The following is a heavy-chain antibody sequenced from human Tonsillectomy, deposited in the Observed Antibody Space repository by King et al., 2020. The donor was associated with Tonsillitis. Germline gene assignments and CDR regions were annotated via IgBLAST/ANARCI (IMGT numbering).Heavy chain of an antibody. J-gene: IGHJ3*01. CDR1: GDSISTYY. Sequence: QLQESGPGLVKPSETLSLTCTVSGDSISTYYWSWIRQPPGKGLEWIGDIIYTGSTNYNPSLQSRVTILLDTSKNQFSLKVRYVTAADTAVYYCARDSRRPYSGTYKDAFDVWGQGTMLTVSS. D-gene: IGHD1-26*01. V-gene: IGHV4-59*01. CDR3: ARDSRRPYSGTYKDAFDV. CDR2: IIYTGST.